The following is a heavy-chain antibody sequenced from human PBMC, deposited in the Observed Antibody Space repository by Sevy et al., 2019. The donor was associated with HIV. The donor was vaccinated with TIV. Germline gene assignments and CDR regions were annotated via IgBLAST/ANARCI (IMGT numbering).Heavy chain of an antibody. CDR3: AKVLSGAGDY. CDR1: GFTFSSYA. V-gene: IGHV3-23*01. J-gene: IGHJ4*02. Sequence: GGSLRLSCAASGFTFSSYAMSWVRQAPGKGLEWVSAISGSGGSTYYADSVKGRFTISRDNSKNTLYRQMNSLRAEDTAVYYWAKVLSGAGDYWGQGTLVTVSS. CDR2: ISGSGGST. D-gene: IGHD1-26*01.